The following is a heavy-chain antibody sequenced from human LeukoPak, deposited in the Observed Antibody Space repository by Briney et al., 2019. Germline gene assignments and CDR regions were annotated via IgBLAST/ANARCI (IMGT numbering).Heavy chain of an antibody. D-gene: IGHD5-18*01. CDR3: ARDLSPGGYSYGWDY. CDR2: ILNDGSNK. J-gene: IGHJ4*02. V-gene: IGHV3-33*01. CDR1: GFTFSSYG. Sequence: GRSLRLSCAASGFTFSSYGMHWVRQAPGKGLEWVAVILNDGSNKFYADSVKGRFTISRDNSKNTLFLQMNSLRADDTAVYYCARDLSPGGYSYGWDYWGQGTLVTLSS.